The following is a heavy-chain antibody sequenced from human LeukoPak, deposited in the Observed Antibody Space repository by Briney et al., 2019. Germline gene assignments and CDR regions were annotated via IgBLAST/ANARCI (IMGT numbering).Heavy chain of an antibody. D-gene: IGHD3-22*01. CDR1: GFTFSSYW. Sequence: GGSLRLSCAASGFTFSSYWMSWVRQAPGKGLEWVANIKQDGSAKYYVDSVKGRFTISRDNAKNSLYLQMNSLRAENTAVYYCARDRMDYDDSSGYYRLYYFDYWGQGTLVTVSS. V-gene: IGHV3-7*01. CDR3: ARDRMDYDDSSGYYRLYYFDY. J-gene: IGHJ4*02. CDR2: IKQDGSAK.